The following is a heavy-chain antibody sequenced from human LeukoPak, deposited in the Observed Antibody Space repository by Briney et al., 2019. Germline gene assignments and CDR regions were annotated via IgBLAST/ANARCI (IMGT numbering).Heavy chain of an antibody. CDR3: AREGGYYDILTGYSRALEKYGMDV. J-gene: IGHJ6*02. D-gene: IGHD3-9*01. V-gene: IGHV1-46*01. Sequence: ASVKVSCKASGYTFTSYYMHWVRQAPGQGLEWMGIINPSGGSTSYAQKFQGRVTITADKSTSTAYMELSSLRSEDTAVYYCAREGGYYDILTGYSRALEKYGMDVWGQGTTVTVSS. CDR2: INPSGGST. CDR1: GYTFTSYY.